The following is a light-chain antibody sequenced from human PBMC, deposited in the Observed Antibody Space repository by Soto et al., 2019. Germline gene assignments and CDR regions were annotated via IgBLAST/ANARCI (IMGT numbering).Light chain of an antibody. CDR3: AAWDDSLNGSWV. CDR2: SNN. CDR1: SSNIGSNT. V-gene: IGLV1-44*01. J-gene: IGLJ3*02. Sequence: QSVLTQPPSASGTPGQRVTISCSGSSSNIGSNTVNWYQQLTGTAPKLLIYSNNQRPSGVPDRFSGSKSGTSASLAISGLQSEDEADYYCAAWDDSLNGSWVFGGGTKVTVL.